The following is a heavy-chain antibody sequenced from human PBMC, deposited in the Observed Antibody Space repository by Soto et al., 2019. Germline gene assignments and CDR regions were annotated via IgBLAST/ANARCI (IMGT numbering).Heavy chain of an antibody. CDR3: AKDWAAAVYNWFAP. Sequence: AGSLRLSCEASGYTLSSYAMTWVRQAPGKGPAWVSAITGSGDSTYYAESVNVLFTISRDNSKNTLYLQMNSPKAPDRAVYYSAKDWAAAVYNWFAPWRKETLVAV. CDR1: GYTLSSYA. J-gene: IGHJ5*02. CDR2: ITGSGDST. D-gene: IGHD6-25*01. V-gene: IGHV3-23*01.